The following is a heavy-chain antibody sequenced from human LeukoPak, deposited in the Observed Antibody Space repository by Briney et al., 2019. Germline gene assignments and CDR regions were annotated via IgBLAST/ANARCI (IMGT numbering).Heavy chain of an antibody. CDR1: GFTLTDYY. V-gene: IGHV3-11*01. CDR2: ISVRGDTI. Sequence: GGSLRLSCAASGFTLTDYYMSWIRQAPGKGLECVSYISVRGDTIYYADSVKGRFTISRDNAGNSLSLQMNSLRAEDTAVYYCARRRDFFDSWGQGALVTVSS. CDR3: ARRRDFFDS. J-gene: IGHJ4*02.